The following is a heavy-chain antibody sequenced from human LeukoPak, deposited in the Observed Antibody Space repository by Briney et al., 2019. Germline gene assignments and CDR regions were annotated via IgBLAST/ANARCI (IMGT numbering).Heavy chain of an antibody. D-gene: IGHD6-13*01. CDR1: GYTFTSYG. CDR3: AKDRRAIATAGEYYFDY. CDR2: ISAYNGNT. Sequence: ASVKVSCKASGYTFTSYGMSWVRQAPGQGLEWMGWISAYNGNTNYAQKLQGRVTMTTDTSTSTAYMEPRNLRSDDTAVYYCAKDRRAIATAGEYYFDYRGQGILVPGSS. J-gene: IGHJ4*02. V-gene: IGHV1-18*01.